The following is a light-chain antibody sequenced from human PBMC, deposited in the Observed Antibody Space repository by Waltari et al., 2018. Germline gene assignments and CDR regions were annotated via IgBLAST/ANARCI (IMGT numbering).Light chain of an antibody. V-gene: IGLV2-14*01. CDR3: SSYTSSSTLV. CDR1: SSDVGGYNY. J-gene: IGLJ3*02. Sequence: QSALTQPASVSGSPGQSITISCTGTSSDVGGYNYVSWYQQYPGKAPKLMIYEVSNRPPGVSVRFSGSKSGNTASLTISGLQAEDEADYYCSSYTSSSTLVFGGGTKLTVL. CDR2: EVS.